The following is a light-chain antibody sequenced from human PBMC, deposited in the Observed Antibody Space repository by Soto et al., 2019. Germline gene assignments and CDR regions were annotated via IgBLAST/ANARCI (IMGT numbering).Light chain of an antibody. CDR1: ESISSQ. J-gene: IGKJ1*01. CDR3: QQYGTFPRT. V-gene: IGKV3-20*01. CDR2: GAS. Sequence: EIVMTQSPASLSSSPGEGATLSCRASESISSQLVWYQQIPGQAPRLLIYGASSRATGIPDRFSGSGSGTDFTLTISRLEPEDFAVYYCQQYGTFPRTFGQGTKVDI.